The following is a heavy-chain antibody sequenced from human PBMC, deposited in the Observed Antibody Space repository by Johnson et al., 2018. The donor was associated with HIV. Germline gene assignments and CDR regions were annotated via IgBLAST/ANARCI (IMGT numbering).Heavy chain of an antibody. CDR2: ISSSGSTI. CDR3: ARERASILWVGATQFAFDI. J-gene: IGHJ3*02. Sequence: QVQLVESGGGLVKPGGSLRLSCVASGFTFNNNAISWVRQAPGRGLEWVSAISSSGSTIYYADSVKGRFTISRANGKNSLYRQMSSLRAEDTAVYYCARERASILWVGATQFAFDIWGQGTMVTVSS. V-gene: IGHV3-11*04. D-gene: IGHD2-21*01. CDR1: GFTFNNNA.